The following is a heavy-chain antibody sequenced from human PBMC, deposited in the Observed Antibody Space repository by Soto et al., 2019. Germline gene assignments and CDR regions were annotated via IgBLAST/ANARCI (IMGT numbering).Heavy chain of an antibody. CDR3: ARNGDCTRPGCIVGWFEP. CDR1: GFTFSSYA. V-gene: IGHV3-23*01. D-gene: IGHD2-8*01. CDR2: ISGSGGST. J-gene: IGHJ5*02. Sequence: PGGSLRLSCAASGFTFSSYAMSWVRQAPGKGLEWVSAISGSGGSTYYADSVKGRFTISRDNSKNTLYLQMNSLRAADTAMYYCARNGDCTRPGCIVGWFEPWGPGTLVTVSS.